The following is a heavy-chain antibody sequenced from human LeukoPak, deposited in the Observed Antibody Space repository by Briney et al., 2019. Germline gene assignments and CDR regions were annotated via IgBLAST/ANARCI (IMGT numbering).Heavy chain of an antibody. CDR3: ASSRPRGNFAFDI. V-gene: IGHV4-34*01. J-gene: IGHJ3*02. CDR1: GGSFSGYY. Sequence: PETLSLTCAVYGGSFSGYYWSWIRQPPGKGLEWIGEINHSGSTNYNPSLKSRVTISVDTSKNQFSLKLSSVTAADTAVYYCASSRPRGNFAFDIWGRGTMVTVSS. D-gene: IGHD1-7*01. CDR2: INHSGST.